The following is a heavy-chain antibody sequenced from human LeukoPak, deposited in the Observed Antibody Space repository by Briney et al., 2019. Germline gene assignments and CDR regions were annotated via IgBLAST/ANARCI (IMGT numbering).Heavy chain of an antibody. CDR3: ARAVAVSYFDY. J-gene: IGHJ4*02. CDR2: MYYSGST. CDR1: GGSISYYY. D-gene: IGHD6-19*01. V-gene: IGHV4-59*08. Sequence: SETLSLTCTVSGGSISYYYWSWIRQPPGKGLEWIGYMYYSGSTNYNPSLKSRVTISVETSKNQFSLKLSSVTAADTAVYYCARAVAVSYFDYWGQGTLVTVSS.